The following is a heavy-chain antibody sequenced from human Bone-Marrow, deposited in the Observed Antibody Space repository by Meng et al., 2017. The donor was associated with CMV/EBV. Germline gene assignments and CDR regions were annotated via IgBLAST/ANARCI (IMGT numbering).Heavy chain of an antibody. Sequence: GGSLRLSCAASGFTFSSYAMSWVRQAPGKGLEWVSVIYSGGSSTYYADSVKGRFTISRDNSKNTLYPQMNSLRAEDTAVYYCARAAAGTLDYWGQGTLVTVSS. D-gene: IGHD6-13*01. J-gene: IGHJ4*02. CDR1: GFTFSSYA. CDR2: IYSGGSST. V-gene: IGHV3-23*03. CDR3: ARAAAGTLDY.